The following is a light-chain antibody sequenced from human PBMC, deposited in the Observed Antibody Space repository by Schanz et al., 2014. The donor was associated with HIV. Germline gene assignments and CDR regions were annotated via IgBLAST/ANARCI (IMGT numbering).Light chain of an antibody. CDR2: DVI. CDR1: SSDIGLYTY. CDR3: SSHAGRNSFVV. J-gene: IGLJ2*01. Sequence: QSALTQPASMSGSPGQSITISCTGTSSDIGLYTYVSWYQQHPGKAPNLMIYDVINRPSGVSNRFSGSKSGNTAFLTISGLQAEDEADYYCSSHAGRNSFVVFGGGTKVTVL. V-gene: IGLV2-14*03.